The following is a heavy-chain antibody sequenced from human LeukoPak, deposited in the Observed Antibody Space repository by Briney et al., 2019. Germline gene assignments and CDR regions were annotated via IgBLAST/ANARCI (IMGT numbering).Heavy chain of an antibody. CDR2: ISGSGGST. J-gene: IGHJ3*02. CDR1: GFTFSSYA. D-gene: IGHD2-15*01. Sequence: GGSLRLSCAASGFTFSSYAMSWVRQAPGKGLEWVSAISGSGGSTYYADSVKGRFTISRDNSKNTLYLQMNSLRAEDTAVYYCAKARGGGYCSGGSCYNDAFDIWGQGTMVTVSS. V-gene: IGHV3-23*01. CDR3: AKARGGGYCSGGSCYNDAFDI.